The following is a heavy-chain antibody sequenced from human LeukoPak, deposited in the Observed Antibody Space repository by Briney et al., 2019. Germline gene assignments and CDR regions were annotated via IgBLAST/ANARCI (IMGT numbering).Heavy chain of an antibody. CDR2: ISTTSRYI. D-gene: IGHD4-17*01. V-gene: IGHV3-21*01. CDR3: ARNDYGDYGDYMDV. Sequence: GGSLRLSCAVSGFIFSTYSMNWVRQAPGKGLEWVSSISTTSRYIYYADSMKGRFTMSRNNAKNSLYLQMNSLRAEDTAVYYCARNDYGDYGDYMDVWGKGTTVTVSS. CDR1: GFIFSTYS. J-gene: IGHJ6*03.